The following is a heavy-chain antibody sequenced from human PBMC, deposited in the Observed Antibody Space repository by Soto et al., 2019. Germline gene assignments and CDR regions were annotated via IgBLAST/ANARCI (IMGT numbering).Heavy chain of an antibody. Sequence: GGSLRLSCAASGFTFSSYGMHWVRQAPGKGLEWVAVISYDGSNKYYADSVKGRFTISRDNSKNTLYLQMNSLRAEDTAVYYCAKDRVRLSYYYYGMDVWGQGTTVTVSS. V-gene: IGHV3-30*18. CDR1: GFTFSSYG. CDR3: AKDRVRLSYYYYGMDV. J-gene: IGHJ6*02. CDR2: ISYDGSNK. D-gene: IGHD5-12*01.